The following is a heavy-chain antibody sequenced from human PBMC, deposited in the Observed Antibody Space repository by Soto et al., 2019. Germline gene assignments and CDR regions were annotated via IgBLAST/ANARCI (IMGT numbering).Heavy chain of an antibody. Sequence: QVQLVESGGGVVQPGRSLRLSCAASGFTFSSYGMHWVRQAPGKGLEGVAVISYDGSNKYYADSVKGRFTISRDNSKNTLYLQMNSLRAEDTAVYYCAILTRLVIPYDAFDIWGQGTMVTVSS. CDR2: ISYDGSNK. CDR1: GFTFSSYG. CDR3: AILTRLVIPYDAFDI. J-gene: IGHJ3*02. V-gene: IGHV3-30*03. D-gene: IGHD3-9*01.